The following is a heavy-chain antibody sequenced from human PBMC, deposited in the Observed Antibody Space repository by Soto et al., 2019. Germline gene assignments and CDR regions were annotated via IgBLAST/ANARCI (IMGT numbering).Heavy chain of an antibody. CDR1: GGSISSGGYY. J-gene: IGHJ6*02. CDR2: IYYSGST. D-gene: IGHD6-6*01. V-gene: IGHV4-31*03. Sequence: SETLSLTCTVSGGSISSGGYYWSWIRQHPGKGLEWIGYIYYSGSTYYNPSLKSRVTISVDTSKNQFSLKLSSVTAADTAVYYCARDNIAARHGMDVWGQGTTVTVSS. CDR3: ARDNIAARHGMDV.